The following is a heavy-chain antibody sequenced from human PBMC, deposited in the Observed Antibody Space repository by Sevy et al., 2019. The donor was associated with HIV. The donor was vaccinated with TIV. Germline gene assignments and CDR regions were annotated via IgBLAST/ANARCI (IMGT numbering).Heavy chain of an antibody. V-gene: IGHV3-53*01. D-gene: IGHD3-22*01. CDR1: GFTVSSNY. CDR3: ARGGYYDSSGYYIPAESPSAFDI. J-gene: IGHJ3*02. Sequence: GGSLRLSCAASGFTVSSNYMSWVRQAPGKGLEWVSVIYSGGSTYYADSMKGRFTISRDNSKNTLYLQMNSLRAEDTAVYYCARGGYYDSSGYYIPAESPSAFDIWGQGTMVTVSS. CDR2: IYSGGST.